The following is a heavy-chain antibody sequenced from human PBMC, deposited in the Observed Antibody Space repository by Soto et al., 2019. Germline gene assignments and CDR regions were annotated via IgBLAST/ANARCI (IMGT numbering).Heavy chain of an antibody. V-gene: IGHV5-51*01. Sequence: GESLKISCKGSGYSFTSYKIAWVRQMPGKGLEWMAIIYPGDSVTRYSPSFQGQVTLSADKSTSTAYLQWSSVKASDTAMYYCARHATYYDILSGYYFDYWGQGTLVTVSS. J-gene: IGHJ4*02. CDR1: GYSFTSYK. D-gene: IGHD3-9*01. CDR2: IYPGDSVT. CDR3: ARHATYYDILSGYYFDY.